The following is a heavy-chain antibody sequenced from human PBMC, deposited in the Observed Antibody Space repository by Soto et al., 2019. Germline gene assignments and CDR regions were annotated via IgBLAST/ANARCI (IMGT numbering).Heavy chain of an antibody. CDR2: ISNDGSNK. CDR1: GFSFSTYG. J-gene: IGHJ6*02. CDR3: AKVVRADSTSSNFYYYSGMDV. Sequence: QVPMVESGGGVVQPGRSLRLSCAASGFSFSTYGMHWVRQAPGKGLEWMAVISNDGSNKYYADSVKGRVTISRDNSKDTLFLQMNSLRGEDTAVYYCAKVVRADSTSSNFYYYSGMDVWGQGTTVTVSS. V-gene: IGHV3-30*18. D-gene: IGHD6-6*01.